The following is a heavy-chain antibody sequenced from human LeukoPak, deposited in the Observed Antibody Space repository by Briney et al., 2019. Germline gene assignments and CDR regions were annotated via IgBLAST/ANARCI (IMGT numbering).Heavy chain of an antibody. CDR1: GGSFSGYY. CDR2: INHSGST. Sequence: SETLSLTCAVYGGSFSGYYWSWISQPPGKGLEWIGEINHSGSTNYNPSLKSRVTISVDTSKNQFSLKLSSVTAADTAEYYCAREWLRFAYYFDYWGQGTLVTVSS. D-gene: IGHD5-12*01. J-gene: IGHJ4*02. CDR3: AREWLRFAYYFDY. V-gene: IGHV4-34*01.